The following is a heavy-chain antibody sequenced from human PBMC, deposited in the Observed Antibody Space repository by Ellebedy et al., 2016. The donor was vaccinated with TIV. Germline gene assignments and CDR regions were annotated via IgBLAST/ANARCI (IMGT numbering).Heavy chain of an antibody. V-gene: IGHV3-74*01. CDR3: ARSRDRRADSGMDV. D-gene: IGHD6-13*01. CDR2: TNSDGSRI. CDR1: GFTFGSSW. J-gene: IGHJ6*02. Sequence: GESLKISCAGSGFTFGSSWMHWVRQVPGKGLVWVARTNSDGSRIDYADVAQGRFIISRDNANNMVYLQMSSLRGEDTAVYYCARSRDRRADSGMDVWGQGTTVTVSS.